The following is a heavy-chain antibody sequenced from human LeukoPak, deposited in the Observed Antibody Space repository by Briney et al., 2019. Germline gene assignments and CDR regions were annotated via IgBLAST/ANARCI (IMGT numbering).Heavy chain of an antibody. CDR2: IYYSGST. D-gene: IGHD3-9*01. CDR3: ASRNDILDF. J-gene: IGHJ4*02. CDR1: GGSASSSIYY. V-gene: IGHV4-39*01. Sequence: PSETLSLTCTVSGGSASSSIYYWGWIRQPPGKGLEWIGSIYYSGSTSYNPSLKSRVTISVDTSKNQFSLKLTSVTAADTAVYYCASRNDILDFWGQGTLVTVSS.